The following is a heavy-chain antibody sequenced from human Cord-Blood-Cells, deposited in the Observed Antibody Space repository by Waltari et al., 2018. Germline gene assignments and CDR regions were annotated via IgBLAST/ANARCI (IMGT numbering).Heavy chain of an antibody. CDR1: GYTFTGYY. Sequence: QVQLVQSGAEVKKPGASVKVSCKASGYTFTGYYMHWGRQAPGQGLEWMGWINPNSGGTNYAQKLQGRVTMTRDTSISTAYMELSRLRSDDTAVYYCARLGIGAFDIWGQGTMVTVSS. CDR3: ARLGIGAFDI. D-gene: IGHD7-27*01. V-gene: IGHV1-2*02. J-gene: IGHJ3*02. CDR2: INPNSGGT.